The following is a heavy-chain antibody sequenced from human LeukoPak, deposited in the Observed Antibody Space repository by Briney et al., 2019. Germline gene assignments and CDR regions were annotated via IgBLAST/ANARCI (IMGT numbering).Heavy chain of an antibody. Sequence: GGSLRLSCAASGFTFSSYWMSWVRQAPGKGLEWVANIKQDGSEKYYVDSVKVRFTISRDNAKNSLYLQMNSLRAEDTAVYYCASGRIAARSPFGYWGQGTLVTVSS. CDR3: ASGRIAARSPFGY. J-gene: IGHJ4*02. CDR2: IKQDGSEK. CDR1: GFTFSSYW. V-gene: IGHV3-7*01. D-gene: IGHD6-6*01.